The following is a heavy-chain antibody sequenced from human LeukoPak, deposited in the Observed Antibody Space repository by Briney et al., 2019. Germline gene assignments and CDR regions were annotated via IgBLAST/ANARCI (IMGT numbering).Heavy chain of an antibody. CDR2: ISSSSSYI. CDR3: ARGPNYDILTGGDAFDI. CDR1: GFTFSSYS. J-gene: IGHJ3*02. V-gene: IGHV3-21*01. Sequence: PRGSLRLSCAASGFTFSSYSMNWVRQAPGKGLEWVSSISSSSSYIYYADSVKGRFTISRDNAKNSLYLQMNSLRAEDTAVYYCARGPNYDILTGGDAFDIWGQGTMVTVSS. D-gene: IGHD3-9*01.